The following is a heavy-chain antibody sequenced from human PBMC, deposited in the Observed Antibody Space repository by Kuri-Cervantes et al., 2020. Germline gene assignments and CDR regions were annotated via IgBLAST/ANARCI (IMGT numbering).Heavy chain of an antibody. V-gene: IGHV3-30*03. CDR2: ISYDGSNK. CDR3: ATGGPRGLELLP. CDR1: GFTFSSYG. J-gene: IGHJ5*02. Sequence: GESLKISCAASGFTFSSYGMHWVRQAPGKGLEWVAVISYDGSNKYYADSVKGRFTISRDNSKNTLYLQMNSLRAEDTAVYYCATGGPRGLELLPRGQGTLVTVSS. D-gene: IGHD1-7*01.